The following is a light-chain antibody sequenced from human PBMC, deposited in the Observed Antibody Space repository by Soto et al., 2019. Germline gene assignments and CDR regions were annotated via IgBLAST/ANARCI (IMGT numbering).Light chain of an antibody. CDR2: DAS. V-gene: IGKV3-11*01. CDR1: QSVSSY. Sequence: EIVLTHSPATLSLSPGERATLSCRASQSVSSYLAWYQQKPGQAHRLLIYDASNRATGIPARFSGSGSGTDFTLTISSLEPEDFAVYYCQQRSNWPPYTFGQGTKLEIK. CDR3: QQRSNWPPYT. J-gene: IGKJ2*01.